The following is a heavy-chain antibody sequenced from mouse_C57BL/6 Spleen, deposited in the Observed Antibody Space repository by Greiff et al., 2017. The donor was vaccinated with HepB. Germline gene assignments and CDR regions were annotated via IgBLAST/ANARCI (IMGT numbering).Heavy chain of an antibody. V-gene: IGHV2-2*01. J-gene: IGHJ3*01. D-gene: IGHD4-1*01. Sequence: VQLMESGPGLVQPSQSLSITCTVSGFSLTSYGVHWVRQSPGKGLEWLGVIWSGGSTDYNAAFISRLSISKDNSKSQVFFKMNSLQADDTPIYYWARKGENWEEGFCFAYWGKGPLVTVS. CDR3: ARKGENWEEGFCFAY. CDR1: GFSLTSYG. CDR2: IWSGGST.